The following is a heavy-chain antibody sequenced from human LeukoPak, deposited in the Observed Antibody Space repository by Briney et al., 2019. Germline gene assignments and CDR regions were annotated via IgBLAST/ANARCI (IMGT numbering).Heavy chain of an antibody. CDR3: ARHFAYGLDV. Sequence: GGSLRLSCAASGFTFSSYWMHWVRQAPGKGRVWVSRTNSDGSSTSYADSVKGRFTISRDNAKNTLYLQMNSLRAEDTAVYYCARHFAYGLDVWGQGTTVTVSS. CDR2: TNSDGSST. V-gene: IGHV3-74*01. D-gene: IGHD3-3*02. J-gene: IGHJ6*02. CDR1: GFTFSSYW.